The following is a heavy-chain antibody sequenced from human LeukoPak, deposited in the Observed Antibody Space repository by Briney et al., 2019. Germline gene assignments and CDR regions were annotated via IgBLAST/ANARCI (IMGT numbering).Heavy chain of an antibody. Sequence: PSETLSLTCAVYGGSFSGYYWSWIRQPPGKGLEWIGEINHSGSTNYNPSLKSRVTISVDTSKNQFSLKLSSVTAADTAVYYCASGSLGWLQLYYWRQGTLVTVSS. D-gene: IGHD5-24*01. CDR3: ASGSLGWLQLYY. J-gene: IGHJ4*02. CDR1: GGSFSGYY. V-gene: IGHV4-34*01. CDR2: INHSGST.